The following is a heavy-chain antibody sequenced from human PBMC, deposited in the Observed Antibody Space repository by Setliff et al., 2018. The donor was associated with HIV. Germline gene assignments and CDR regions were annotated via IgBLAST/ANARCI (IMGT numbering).Heavy chain of an antibody. Sequence: SETLSLTCAVYGGSFSGYYWSWIRQTPGKGLAWIGEINHSGITKYNPSLKRRVTISVDTSKNQFSLKLRSVTAADTAVYYCARRERYYYILTGRVFDGFDIWGQGTMVTVSS. CDR1: GGSFSGYY. CDR2: INHSGIT. D-gene: IGHD3-9*01. J-gene: IGHJ3*02. CDR3: ARRERYYYILTGRVFDGFDI. V-gene: IGHV4-34*01.